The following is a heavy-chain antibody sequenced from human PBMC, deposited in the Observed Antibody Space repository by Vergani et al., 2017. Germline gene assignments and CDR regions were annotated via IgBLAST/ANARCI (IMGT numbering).Heavy chain of an antibody. V-gene: IGHV4-30-4*01. Sequence: QVQLQESGPGLVKPSQTLSLTCTVSGGSISSGDYYWSWIRQPXGKGLEWIGYIYYSGSTYYNPSLKSRVTISVDTSKNQFSLKLSSVTAADTAVYYCARGRAPTEFRPYSSGWYFDLWGRGTLVTVSS. J-gene: IGHJ2*01. CDR2: IYYSGST. D-gene: IGHD5-12*01. CDR1: GGSISSGDYY. CDR3: ARGRAPTEFRPYSSGWYFDL.